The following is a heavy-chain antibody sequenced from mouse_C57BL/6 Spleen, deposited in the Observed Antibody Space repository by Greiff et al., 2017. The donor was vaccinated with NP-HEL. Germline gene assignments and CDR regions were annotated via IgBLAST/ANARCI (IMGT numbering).Heavy chain of an antibody. J-gene: IGHJ3*01. CDR2: IRSKSSNYAT. CDR3: VRGSFYYGSSEGAY. CDR1: GFTFNTYA. V-gene: IGHV10-3*01. Sequence: EVQVVESGGGLVQPKGSLKLSCAASGFTFNTYAMHWVRQAPGKGLEWVARIRSKSSNYATYYADSVKDRFTISRDDSQSMLYLQMNNLRTEDTAMYYCVRGSFYYGSSEGAYWGQGTLVTVSA. D-gene: IGHD1-1*01.